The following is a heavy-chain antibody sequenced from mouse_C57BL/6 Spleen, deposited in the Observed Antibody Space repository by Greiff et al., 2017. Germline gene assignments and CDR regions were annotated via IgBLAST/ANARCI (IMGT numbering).Heavy chain of an antibody. CDR2: ISSGSSTI. Sequence: EVKLMESGGGLVKPGGSLKLSCAASGFTFSDYGMHWVRQAPEKGLEWVAYISSGSSTIYYADTVKGRFTISRDNAKNTLFLQMTSLRSEDTAMYYCARCYYGSSYYAMDYWGQGTSVTVSS. J-gene: IGHJ4*01. CDR1: GFTFSDYG. V-gene: IGHV5-17*01. D-gene: IGHD1-1*01. CDR3: ARCYYGSSYYAMDY.